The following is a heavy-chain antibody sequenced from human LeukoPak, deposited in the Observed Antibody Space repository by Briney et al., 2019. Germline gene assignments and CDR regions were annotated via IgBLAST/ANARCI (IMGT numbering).Heavy chain of an antibody. Sequence: ASVKVSYTASGYTFTGYYMHWVRQAPGQGLEWMGWINPNSGGTNYAQKFQGRVTMTRDTSISTAYMELSRLRSDDTAVYYCAFTYYYDSSGRDLFDYWGQGTLVTVSS. CDR3: AFTYYYDSSGRDLFDY. V-gene: IGHV1-2*02. CDR2: INPNSGGT. CDR1: GYTFTGYY. D-gene: IGHD3-22*01. J-gene: IGHJ4*02.